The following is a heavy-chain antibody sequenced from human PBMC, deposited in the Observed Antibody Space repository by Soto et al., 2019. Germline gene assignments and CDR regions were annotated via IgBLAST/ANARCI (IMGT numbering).Heavy chain of an antibody. CDR3: ARVYPCGGDCYLYYYYGMDV. Sequence: QVQLVQSGAEVKKPGASVKVSCKASGYTFTSYGISWVRQAPGQGLEWMGWISAYNGNTNYAQKLQGRGNMTTDTSTSTAYMELRSLRSDDTAVYYCARVYPCGGDCYLYYYYGMDVWGQGTTVTVSS. CDR2: ISAYNGNT. CDR1: GYTFTSYG. V-gene: IGHV1-18*01. D-gene: IGHD2-21*02. J-gene: IGHJ6*02.